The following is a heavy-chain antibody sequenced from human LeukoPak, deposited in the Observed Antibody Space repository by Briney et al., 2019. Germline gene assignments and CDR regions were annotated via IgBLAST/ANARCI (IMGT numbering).Heavy chain of an antibody. CDR2: IIGSAVNT. D-gene: IGHD3-10*01. V-gene: IGHV3-23*01. J-gene: IGHJ4*02. Sequence: GGSLRLSCAASGFTFSSYAMSWVRQAPGKGLEWVSTIIGSAVNTYYADSVKGRFTISRDDSKNTVYLQMNSLRAEDTAVYSCAKYTSGTSYRGLDQWGQGTLVTVSS. CDR3: AKYTSGTSYRGLDQ. CDR1: GFTFSSYA.